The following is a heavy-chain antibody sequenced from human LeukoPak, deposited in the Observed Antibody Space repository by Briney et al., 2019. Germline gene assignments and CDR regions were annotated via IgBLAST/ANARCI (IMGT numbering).Heavy chain of an antibody. D-gene: IGHD3-22*01. Sequence: GGSLRLSCAASGFTFSSYSMNWVRQAPGKGLEWVSYISSSSSTIYYADSVKGRFTISRDNAKNSLYLQMNSLRAEDTAVYYCARDARREYDSSGDYWGQGTLVTVSS. J-gene: IGHJ4*02. CDR1: GFTFSSYS. CDR2: ISSSSSTI. V-gene: IGHV3-48*01. CDR3: ARDARREYDSSGDY.